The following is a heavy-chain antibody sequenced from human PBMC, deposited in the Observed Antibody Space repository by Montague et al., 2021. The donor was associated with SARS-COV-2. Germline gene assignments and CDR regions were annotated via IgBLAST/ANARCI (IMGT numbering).Heavy chain of an antibody. CDR2: FYYSGST. J-gene: IGHJ6*02. D-gene: IGHD3-9*01. CDR1: GGSVSSDSYY. CDR3: ARVYYDISAMDV. V-gene: IGHV4-61*01. Sequence: SETLSLTCTVSGGSVSSDSYYWSWIRQPPGKGLEWIGYFYYSGSTNYHPSLKSRVTITVDTSKNQFSLKLTSVTAADTAVYFCARVYYDISAMDVWGQGTTVTVSS.